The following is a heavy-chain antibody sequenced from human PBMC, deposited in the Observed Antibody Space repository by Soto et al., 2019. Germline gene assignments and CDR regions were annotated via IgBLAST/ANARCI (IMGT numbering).Heavy chain of an antibody. D-gene: IGHD1-26*01. V-gene: IGHV3-9*01. J-gene: IGHJ4*02. CDR2: ISWNSGSI. Sequence: GGSLRLSCAASGFTFDNYGMHWVRQAPGKGLEWVSGISWNSGSIGYADSVKGRFTISRDNAKNSLYLQMNRLRAEDTALYYCARDQSGGFGDYYFDYWGQGTLVTVSS. CDR1: GFTFDNYG. CDR3: ARDQSGGFGDYYFDY.